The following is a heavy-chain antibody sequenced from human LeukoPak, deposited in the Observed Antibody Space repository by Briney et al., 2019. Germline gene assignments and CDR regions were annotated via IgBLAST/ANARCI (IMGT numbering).Heavy chain of an antibody. D-gene: IGHD5-18*01. CDR1: GFTFSSYA. V-gene: IGHV1-46*01. Sequence: GGSLRLSCSASGFTFSSYAMHWVRQAPGQGLEWMGIINPSGGTTSYAQNFQGRVTMTRDTSTSTVYMELSSLRSEDTAVYYCAREIGPRQLHLWGSAFDYWGQGTLVTVSS. CDR3: AREIGPRQLHLWGSAFDY. CDR2: INPSGGTT. J-gene: IGHJ4*02.